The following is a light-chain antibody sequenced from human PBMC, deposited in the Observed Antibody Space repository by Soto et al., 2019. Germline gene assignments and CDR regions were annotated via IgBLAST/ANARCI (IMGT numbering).Light chain of an antibody. CDR1: QSISSW. J-gene: IGKJ5*01. Sequence: DIQMTQSPSTLSASVGDRVTITCRASQSISSWLAWYQQKPGKAPKLLIYDASSLESGVPSRFSGSGSGTEFTLTISSLQPDDFATYYCQQYKSYSGTFGQGTRQEIK. V-gene: IGKV1-5*01. CDR3: QQYKSYSGT. CDR2: DAS.